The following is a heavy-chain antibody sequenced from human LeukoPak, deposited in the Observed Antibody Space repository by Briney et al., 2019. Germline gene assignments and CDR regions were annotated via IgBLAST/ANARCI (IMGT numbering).Heavy chain of an antibody. Sequence: SVNVSCKASGGTFSSYAISWVRQAPGQGLEWMGRIIPIFGIANYAQKFQGRVTITADKSTSTAYMELSSLRSEDTAVYYCAKDALLGIYYHSSGYTHWGQGTLVTVSS. CDR1: GGTFSSYA. J-gene: IGHJ4*02. D-gene: IGHD3-22*01. V-gene: IGHV1-69*04. CDR3: AKDALLGIYYHSSGYTH. CDR2: IIPIFGIA.